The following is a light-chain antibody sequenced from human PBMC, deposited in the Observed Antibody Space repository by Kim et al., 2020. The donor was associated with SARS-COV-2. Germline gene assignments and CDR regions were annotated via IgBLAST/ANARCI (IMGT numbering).Light chain of an antibody. J-gene: IGKJ1*01. CDR3: QQYYTYPRT. CDR2: AAS. CDR1: QGSGTS. V-gene: IGKV1-8*01. Sequence: ASTGDRISITCRASQGSGTSLAWYQQKPGKAPKLLIYAASTLQSGVPSRFSGSGSGTDFSLTISCLQSEDFATYYCQQYYTYPRTFGQGTKVDIK.